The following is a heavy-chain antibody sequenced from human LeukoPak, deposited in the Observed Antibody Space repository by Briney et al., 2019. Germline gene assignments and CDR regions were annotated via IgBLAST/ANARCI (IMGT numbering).Heavy chain of an antibody. V-gene: IGHV1-46*03. D-gene: IGHD3-3*01. CDR3: ARSRPIFGVVIWEYFDY. CDR2: INPSGGST. J-gene: IGHJ4*02. Sequence: AXVKVSCKASGYTFTSYYMHWVRQAPGQGLERMGIINPSGGSTSYAQKFQGRVTMTRDTSTSTVYMELSSLRSEDTAVYYCARSRPIFGVVIWEYFDYWGQGTLVTVSS. CDR1: GYTFTSYY.